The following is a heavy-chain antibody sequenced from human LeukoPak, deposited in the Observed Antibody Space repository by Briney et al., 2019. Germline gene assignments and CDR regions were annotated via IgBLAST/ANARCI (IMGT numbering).Heavy chain of an antibody. J-gene: IGHJ4*02. CDR3: ATDLLDY. D-gene: IGHD2-15*01. CDR2: IKSKTDGGTT. Sequence: GGSLRLSCAASGFTFSNAWVSWVRQAPGKGLEWIGRIKSKTDGGTTDYAAPVKGRFTFSRDDSKSTVYLQMNSLKTEDTALYYCATDLLDYWGQGTLVTVSS. CDR1: GFTFSNAW. V-gene: IGHV3-15*01.